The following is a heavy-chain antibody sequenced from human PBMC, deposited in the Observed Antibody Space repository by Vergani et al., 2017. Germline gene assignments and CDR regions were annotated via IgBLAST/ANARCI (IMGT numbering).Heavy chain of an antibody. J-gene: IGHJ4*02. Sequence: QVQLVESGGGVVQPGRSLRLSCAASGFTFSSYGMHWVRQAPGKGLEWVAVIWYDGSNKYYADSVKGRFTISRDNSKSTLYLQMNSLRAEDTAVYYCARERAPFTMIVVVTPDYWGQGTLVTVSS. V-gene: IGHV3-33*01. CDR3: ARERAPFTMIVVVTPDY. CDR2: IWYDGSNK. D-gene: IGHD3-22*01. CDR1: GFTFSSYG.